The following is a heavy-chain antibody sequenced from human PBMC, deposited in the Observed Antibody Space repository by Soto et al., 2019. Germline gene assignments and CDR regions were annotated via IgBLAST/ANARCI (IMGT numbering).Heavy chain of an antibody. CDR2: SYHSGSS. CDR3: ARRYYSDSSGYYLGD. J-gene: IGHJ4*02. CDR1: GSSITSSNW. V-gene: IGHV4-4*02. D-gene: IGHD3-22*01. Sequence: QVQLRESGPRLVKPSGTLSLTCAVSGSSITSSNWWTWVRQPPGKGLEWIGESYHSGSSNYNPSLKSRVTISVDKSKNQFFLKLTSVTAADTAGYYCARRYYSDSSGYYLGDWGQGTLVTVSS.